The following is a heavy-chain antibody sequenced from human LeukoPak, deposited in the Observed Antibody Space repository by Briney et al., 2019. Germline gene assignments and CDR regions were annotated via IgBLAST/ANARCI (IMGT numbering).Heavy chain of an antibody. CDR3: ARGSRLWFGELTYYFDY. D-gene: IGHD3-10*01. CDR2: INHSGST. J-gene: IGHJ4*02. V-gene: IGHV4-34*01. CDR1: GGSFSGYY. Sequence: SETLSLTCAVYGGSFSGYYWSWIRQPPGKGLEWIGEINHSGSTNYNPSLKSRVTISVDTSKNQFSLKLSSVTAADTAVYYCARGSRLWFGELTYYFDYWGQGTLVTVSS.